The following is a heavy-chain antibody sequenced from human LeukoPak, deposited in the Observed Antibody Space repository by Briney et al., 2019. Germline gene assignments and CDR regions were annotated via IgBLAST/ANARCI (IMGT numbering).Heavy chain of an antibody. J-gene: IGHJ4*02. CDR3: AKRIDTRGSTHYHDY. CDR1: GFTFSNYA. CDR2: ISFGGGYT. V-gene: IGHV3-23*01. Sequence: PGGSLRLSCVGYGFTFSNYAMTWVRQAPGKGPEWVSSISFGGGYTFYADSVKGHFTISRDNSRSTLYLQMNNLRAEDTALYYCAKRIDTRGSTHYHDYWGQGTLVTVAS. D-gene: IGHD3-22*01.